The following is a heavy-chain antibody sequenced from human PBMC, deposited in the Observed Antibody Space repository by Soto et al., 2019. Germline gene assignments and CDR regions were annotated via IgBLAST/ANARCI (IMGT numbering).Heavy chain of an antibody. CDR1: GYTFTGYY. Sequence: QVPLVQSGAEVKKPGASVKVSCKASGYTFTGYYMHWVRQAPGQGLEWMGWINPNSGGTNYAQKFQGWVTMTRDTSVSTAYIELSRLRSDDTAVYYCARETGYDILTGFYYYYGMDVWGQGTTVTVSS. D-gene: IGHD3-9*01. CDR3: ARETGYDILTGFYYYYGMDV. J-gene: IGHJ6*02. V-gene: IGHV1-2*04. CDR2: INPNSGGT.